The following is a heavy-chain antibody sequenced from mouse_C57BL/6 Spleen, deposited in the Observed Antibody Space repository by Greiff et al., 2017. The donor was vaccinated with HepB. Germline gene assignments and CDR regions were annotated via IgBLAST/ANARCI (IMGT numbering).Heavy chain of an antibody. CDR1: GYAFSSSW. D-gene: IGHD1-1*02. V-gene: IGHV1-82*01. CDR2: IYPGDGDT. J-gene: IGHJ2*01. Sequence: VQVVESGPELVKPGASVKISCKASGYAFSSSWMNWVKQRPGKGLEWIGRIYPGDGDTNYNGKFKGKATLTADKSSSTAYMQLSSLTSEDSAVYFCAREELSYYFDYWGQGTTLTVSS. CDR3: AREELSYYFDY.